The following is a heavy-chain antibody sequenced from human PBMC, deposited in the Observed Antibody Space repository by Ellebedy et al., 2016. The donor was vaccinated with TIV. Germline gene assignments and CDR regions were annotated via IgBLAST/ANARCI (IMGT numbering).Heavy chain of an antibody. J-gene: IGHJ5*02. D-gene: IGHD5/OR15-5a*01. CDR1: GYTFTGYY. Sequence: ASVKVSXXASGYTFTGYYMHWVRQAPGQGLEWMGWINPNSGGTNYAQKFQGRVTMTRDTSISTAYMELSRLRSDDTAVYYCARFLRSHNWFNPWGQGTLVTVSS. V-gene: IGHV1-2*02. CDR2: INPNSGGT. CDR3: ARFLRSHNWFNP.